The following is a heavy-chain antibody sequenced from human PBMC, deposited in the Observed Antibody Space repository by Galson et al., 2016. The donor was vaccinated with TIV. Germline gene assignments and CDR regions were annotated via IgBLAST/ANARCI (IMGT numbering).Heavy chain of an antibody. V-gene: IGHV4-31*03. CDR2: IYNSGST. CDR3: ARWADTGSYYQYFHH. D-gene: IGHD1-26*01. J-gene: IGHJ1*01. CDR1: GGSVSSGGFY. Sequence: TLSLTCNVSGGSVSSGGFYWSWIRQPPGKGLGWIGYIYNSGSTYYNPSLKSRVTISVDTSKNEFSLKLSSVTAADTAVYYCARWADTGSYYQYFHHWGQGTLVSVSS.